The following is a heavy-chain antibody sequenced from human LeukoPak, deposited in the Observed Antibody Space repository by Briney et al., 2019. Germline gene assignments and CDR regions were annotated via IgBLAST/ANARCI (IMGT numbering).Heavy chain of an antibody. V-gene: IGHV3-7*05. CDR1: GFTFSGYW. CDR2: IKEDGSEK. Sequence: GGSLRLSCAASGFTFSGYWMSWVRQAPGKGLEWVANIKEDGSEKNYVDSVKGRFTISRDNAKNSLYLQMNSLRAEDTAAYYCARGGGRHVEYWGQGNLVTVSS. J-gene: IGHJ4*02. CDR3: ARGGGRHVEY. D-gene: IGHD2/OR15-2a*01.